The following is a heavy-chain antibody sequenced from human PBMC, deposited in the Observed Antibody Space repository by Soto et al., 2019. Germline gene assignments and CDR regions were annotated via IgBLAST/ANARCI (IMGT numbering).Heavy chain of an antibody. D-gene: IGHD6-13*01. CDR1: GGSISSSSYY. CDR3: ARLVAAGTDPYYYGMDV. J-gene: IGHJ6*02. CDR2: IYYSGST. Sequence: SETLSLTCTVSGGSISSSSYYWGWIRQPPGKGLEWIGSIYYSGSTYYNPSLKSRVTISVDTSKNQFSLKLSSVTAADTAVYYCARLVAAGTDPYYYGMDVWGQGTTVTVSS. V-gene: IGHV4-39*01.